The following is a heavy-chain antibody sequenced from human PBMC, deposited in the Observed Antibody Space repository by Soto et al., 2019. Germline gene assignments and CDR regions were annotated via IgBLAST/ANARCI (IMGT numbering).Heavy chain of an antibody. V-gene: IGHV4-34*01. CDR1: GGSFSGYY. J-gene: IGHJ6*03. CDR3: ARSPYSSSSDYYYYYMDV. D-gene: IGHD6-6*01. Sequence: SETLSLTCAVYGGSFSGYYWSWIRQPPGKGLEWIGEINHSGSTNYNPSLKSRVTISVDTSKNQFSLKLSSVTAADTAVYYCARSPYSSSSDYYYYYMDVWGKGTTVTVSS. CDR2: INHSGST.